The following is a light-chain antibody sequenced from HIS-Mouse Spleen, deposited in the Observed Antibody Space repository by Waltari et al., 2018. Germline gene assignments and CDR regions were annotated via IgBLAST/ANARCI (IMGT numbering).Light chain of an antibody. CDR3: CSYAGSSTFYV. Sequence: QSALTQPASVSGSPGQSITISCTGTSSDVGSYNLVSWYQQHPGKAPKLLIYGGSKRPAGVSNRFSGSKPGTTASLTISGLQAEDEADYYCCSYAGSSTFYVFGTGTKVTVL. V-gene: IGLV2-23*01. CDR1: SSDVGSYNL. CDR2: GGS. J-gene: IGLJ1*01.